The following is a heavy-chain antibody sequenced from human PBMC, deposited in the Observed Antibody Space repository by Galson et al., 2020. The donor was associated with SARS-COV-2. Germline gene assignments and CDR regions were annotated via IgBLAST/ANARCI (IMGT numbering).Heavy chain of an antibody. J-gene: IGHJ5*01. CDR3: ATGDVWFES. D-gene: IGHD7-27*01. CDR2: ISMSGITI. CDR1: GLTFSNTE. V-gene: IGHV3-48*03. Sequence: GWSLRLSCAASGLTFSNTEMNWVRQAPGKGLEWLSYISMSGITIYYADSVKGRFTISRDNAENSLYLQMNSLRAEDTGIYYCATGDVWFESWGQGTLVTVSS.